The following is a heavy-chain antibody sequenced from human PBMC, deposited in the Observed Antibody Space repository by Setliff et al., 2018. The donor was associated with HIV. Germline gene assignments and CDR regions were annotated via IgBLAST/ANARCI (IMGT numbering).Heavy chain of an antibody. CDR2: IIPILGIA. J-gene: IGHJ6*03. Sequence: ASVKVSCKASGYTFIDYYIHWVRQAPGQGLEWMGGIIPILGIANYAQKFQERVTITRDMSTSTAYMELSSLRSEDTAVYYCAAGPAELGPPLYYYMDVWGKGTMVTVSS. D-gene: IGHD7-27*01. V-gene: IGHV1-69*10. CDR1: GYTFIDYY. CDR3: AAGPAELGPPLYYYMDV.